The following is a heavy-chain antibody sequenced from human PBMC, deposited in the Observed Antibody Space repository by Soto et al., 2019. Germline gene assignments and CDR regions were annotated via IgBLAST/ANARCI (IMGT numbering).Heavy chain of an antibody. CDR3: ARDGDGYGVAFYI. V-gene: IGHV3-53*01. J-gene: IGHJ3*02. CDR1: GFTVGSSY. Sequence: EVQLVESGGGLIQPGGSLRLSCAACGFTVGSSYMNWVRQAPGKGLEWVSVIHSGGSPYYADSVKGRFTISRDYSKNTLYLQMNSLRVDDTALYYCARDGDGYGVAFYISGKGTMVSVSS. CDR2: IHSGGSP. D-gene: IGHD5-12*01.